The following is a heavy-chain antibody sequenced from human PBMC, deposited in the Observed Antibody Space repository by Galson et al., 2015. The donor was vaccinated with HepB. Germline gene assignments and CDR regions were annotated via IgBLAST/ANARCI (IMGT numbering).Heavy chain of an antibody. J-gene: IGHJ6*02. V-gene: IGHV3-30-3*01. D-gene: IGHD6-19*01. CDR3: AREVIAVDGFYYYYYGMDV. CDR1: GFTFSSYA. Sequence: SLRLSCAASGFTFSSYAMHWVRQAPGKGLEWVAVISYDGSNKYYADSVKGRFTISRDNSKNTLYLQMNSLRAEDTAVYYCAREVIAVDGFYYYYYGMDVWGQGTTVTVSS. CDR2: ISYDGSNK.